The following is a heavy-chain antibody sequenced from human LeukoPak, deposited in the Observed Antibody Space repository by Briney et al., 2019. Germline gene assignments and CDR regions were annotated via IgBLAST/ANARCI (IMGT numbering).Heavy chain of an antibody. J-gene: IGHJ4*02. CDR1: GGSINNYY. Sequence: PSETLSLTCTVSGGSINNYYWTWIRQPAGKGLEWIRRIYYSGNTNYNPSLKSRVTMSVDTSKNQFSLKMSSVTAADTAVYYFAKEQKGATDGNVFEYWGQGTLVTVSS. D-gene: IGHD4/OR15-4a*01. CDR2: IYYSGNT. V-gene: IGHV4-4*07. CDR3: AKEQKGATDGNVFEY.